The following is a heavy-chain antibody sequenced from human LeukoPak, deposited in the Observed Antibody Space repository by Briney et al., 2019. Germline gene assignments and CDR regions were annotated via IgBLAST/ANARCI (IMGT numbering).Heavy chain of an antibody. CDR3: ALEWELPFDY. D-gene: IGHD1-26*01. CDR1: GFTFTTYG. CDR2: ISFDGSEK. V-gene: IGHV3-30*03. J-gene: IGHJ4*02. Sequence: QPGGSLRLSRAASGFTFTTYGMHWVRQPPGKGLEWVALISFDGSEKYYAESVKGRFTISRDNSKNTLYLQMNSVRAEDTAVYYCALEWELPFDYWGQGTLVTVSS.